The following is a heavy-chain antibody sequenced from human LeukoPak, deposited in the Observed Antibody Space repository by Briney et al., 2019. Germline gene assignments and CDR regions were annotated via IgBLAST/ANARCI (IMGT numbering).Heavy chain of an antibody. V-gene: IGHV4-38-2*02. CDR1: GYSISSGYD. Sequence: SDTLSLPCSVSGYSISSGYDGGWIRPPPGTGLEWIGSIYHSGSTYYNPSLKSRVTISVDTSKNQLSLKLSSLPAADTAVYYCARDPTNYRLGFDYWGQGTLVTVSS. CDR2: IYHSGST. CDR3: ARDPTNYRLGFDY. D-gene: IGHD3-16*02. J-gene: IGHJ4*02.